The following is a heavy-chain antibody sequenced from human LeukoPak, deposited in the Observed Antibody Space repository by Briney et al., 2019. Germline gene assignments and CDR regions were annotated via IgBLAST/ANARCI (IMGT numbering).Heavy chain of an antibody. D-gene: IGHD1-1*01. CDR3: AGNWNQNYYYYYYMDV. CDR1: GYTLTDYY. J-gene: IGHJ6*03. V-gene: IGHV1-2*06. Sequence: ASVRISCKASGYTLTDYYIHWVRQAPGQGLEWMGRISPSNGGSNYAQKFQDRVTMTRDKSISTAYKELTRLRSDDTAVYYCAGNWNQNYYYYYYMDVWGKGTTVTVSS. CDR2: ISPSNGGS.